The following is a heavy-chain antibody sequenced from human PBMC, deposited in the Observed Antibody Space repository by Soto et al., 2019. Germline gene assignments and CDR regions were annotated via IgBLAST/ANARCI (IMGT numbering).Heavy chain of an antibody. CDR2: ISGYNGNT. Sequence: QVQLVQSGAEVKKPGASVKVSCKASGYTCTSYGISWVRQSPGQGLEWMGWISGYNGNTNYAQNLQGRVTMTPDTSTSTAYMEMRSLRSDDTAVYYCASNYLYYYGSVNTNYYGMDVWGQGTTVTVSS. CDR3: ASNYLYYYGSVNTNYYGMDV. J-gene: IGHJ6*02. CDR1: GYTCTSYG. D-gene: IGHD3-10*01. V-gene: IGHV1-18*01.